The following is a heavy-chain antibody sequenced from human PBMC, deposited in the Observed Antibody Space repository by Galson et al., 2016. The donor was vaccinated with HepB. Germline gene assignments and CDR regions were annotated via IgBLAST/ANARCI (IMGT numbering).Heavy chain of an antibody. J-gene: IGHJ6*04. CDR2: ISAYKGDT. D-gene: IGHD3-22*01. V-gene: IGHV1-18*01. CDR1: GYTFTRYG. Sequence: SVKVSCKASGYTFTRYGISWVRQAPGQGLEWMGWISAYKGDTNYAQSLQGRVTVTTDTSTSTAYMELRSLRSDDTAKYFCARDRVVIVAAPSSIRNYYGMDVWGEGTTVTVSS. CDR3: ARDRVVIVAAPSSIRNYYGMDV.